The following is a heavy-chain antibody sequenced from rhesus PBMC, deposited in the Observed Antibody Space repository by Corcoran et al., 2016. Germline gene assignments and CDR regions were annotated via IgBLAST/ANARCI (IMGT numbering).Heavy chain of an antibody. CDR2: ITYSGGT. Sequence: QVQLQESGPGLVQPSETLSLPCAVSGYSISSGYYWSCIRQPPGKGLEWIGYITYSGGTSNNPSLKRRVTISRDTSKNQFSLKLSSVTAADTAVDYCARDRGYCSGGVCYGGWYFDIWGPGTPITISS. D-gene: IGHD2-8*01. J-gene: IGHJ2*01. CDR3: ARDRGYCSGGVCYGGWYFDI. CDR1: GYSISSGYY. V-gene: IGHV4-122*02.